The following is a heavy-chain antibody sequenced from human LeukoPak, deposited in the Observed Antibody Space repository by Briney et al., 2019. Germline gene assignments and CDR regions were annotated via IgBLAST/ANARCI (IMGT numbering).Heavy chain of an antibody. CDR1: GFILTDYG. V-gene: IGHV3-30*18. CDR3: AKVGRNYGDYNGWFEP. CDR2: MSYDGGNK. J-gene: IGHJ5*02. Sequence: GRPLRLFCAASGFILTDYGVQWVRRAPGKGLEWVAFMSYDGGNKYYADSVKGPFTISRDKSKNTLYLQMNTLRAEDTAVYYCAKVGRNYGDYNGWFEPWGQGTLVTVSS. D-gene: IGHD4-17*01.